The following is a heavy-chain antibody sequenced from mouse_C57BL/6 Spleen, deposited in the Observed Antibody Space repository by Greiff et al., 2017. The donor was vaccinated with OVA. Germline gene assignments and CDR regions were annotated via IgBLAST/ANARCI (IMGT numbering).Heavy chain of an antibody. CDR2: INPGSGGT. V-gene: IGHV1-54*01. Sequence: VQLQQSGAELVRPGTSVKVSCKASGYAFTNHLIEWVKQRPGQGLEWIGVINPGSGGTNYNEKFKGKATLTADKSSSTAYMQLSSLTSEDSAVYFCARGMHYYYGSSFPSMDYWGQGTSVTVSS. CDR3: ARGMHYYYGSSFPSMDY. J-gene: IGHJ4*01. D-gene: IGHD1-1*01. CDR1: GYAFTNHL.